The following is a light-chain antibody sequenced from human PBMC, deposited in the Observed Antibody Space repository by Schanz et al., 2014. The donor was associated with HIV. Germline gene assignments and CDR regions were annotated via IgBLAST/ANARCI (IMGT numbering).Light chain of an antibody. J-gene: IGLJ3*02. Sequence: QSVLTQPPSVSGAPGQRVSISCTGSSSNIGAGYDVHWYQQLPGTAPKVLIFANTHRPSGVPDRFSGSKSGTSASLAITGLQAEDEADYFCSSYTSGITWVFGGGTKLTVL. CDR3: SSYTSGITWV. CDR1: SSNIGAGYD. CDR2: ANT. V-gene: IGLV1-40*01.